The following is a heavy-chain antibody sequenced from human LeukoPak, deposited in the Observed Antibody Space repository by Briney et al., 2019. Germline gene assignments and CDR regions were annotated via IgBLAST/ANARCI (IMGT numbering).Heavy chain of an antibody. Sequence: PSETLSLTCTVSGGSISSYYWSWIRQPPGKGLEWIGYIYHSGSTKYNPSLKSRVTISVDTSKNQFSLKMSSVTAADTAVYYCARDGYSGNDGLWGQGTLVTVSS. D-gene: IGHD5-12*01. CDR1: GGSISSYY. J-gene: IGHJ4*02. V-gene: IGHV4-59*01. CDR3: ARDGYSGNDGL. CDR2: IYHSGST.